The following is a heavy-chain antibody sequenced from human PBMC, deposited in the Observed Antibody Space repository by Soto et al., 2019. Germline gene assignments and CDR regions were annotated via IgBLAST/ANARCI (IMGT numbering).Heavy chain of an antibody. CDR3: ARDGSGSYHGSVDAFDI. V-gene: IGHV3-66*01. D-gene: IGHD1-26*01. CDR1: GFTVSSNY. Sequence: GGSLRLSCAASGFTVSSNYMSWVRQAPGKRLEWSSVICSGSSTYYADSVKGRFTISRDNAKNTLYLQMNSLRAEDTAVYYCARDGSGSYHGSVDAFDIWGQGTMVTVSS. CDR2: ICSGSST. J-gene: IGHJ3*02.